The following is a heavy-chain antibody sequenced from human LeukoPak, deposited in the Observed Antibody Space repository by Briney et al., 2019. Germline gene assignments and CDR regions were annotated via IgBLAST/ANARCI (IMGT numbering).Heavy chain of an antibody. V-gene: IGHV4-34*01. CDR2: INHSGST. D-gene: IGHD5-24*01. CDR1: GGSFSGYY. Sequence: PSETLSLTCAVYGGSFSGYYWSWIRQPPGKGLEWIGEINHSGSTNYNPSLKSRVTISVDTSKNQFSLKLSSVTAADTAVYYCARRGRWLQLRVFAYWGQGTLVTVSS. CDR3: ARRGRWLQLRVFAY. J-gene: IGHJ4*02.